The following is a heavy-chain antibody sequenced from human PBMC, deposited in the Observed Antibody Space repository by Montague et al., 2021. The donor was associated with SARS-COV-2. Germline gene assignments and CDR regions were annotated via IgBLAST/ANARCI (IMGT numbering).Heavy chain of an antibody. V-gene: IGHV4-34*01. CDR3: ARGRPVQGSFRYFVSISSGSLDP. CDR2: INQGGAP. Sequence: SETLSLTCAVSRGSFSNYYWTWIRQSPGKGLEWIGEINQGGAPNYTPYLKSRVTISLDTYKKQISLKLNSVTVADTAVFFCARGRPVQGSFRYFVSISSGSLDPWAQGSLVTVAS. J-gene: IGHJ3*01. D-gene: IGHD3-9*01. CDR1: RGSFSNYY.